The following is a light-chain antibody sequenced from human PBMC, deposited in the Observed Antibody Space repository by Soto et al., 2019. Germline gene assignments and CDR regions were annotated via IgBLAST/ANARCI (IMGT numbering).Light chain of an antibody. CDR2: RNN. V-gene: IGLV1-47*01. Sequence: SVLTQSPSASWTPGQRVTISCSGSRSNIGRNFAYWYQHVPGTAPRLLIQRNNERPSGVPDRFSGSKSGTSVSLAISGLRSDDEATYYCAAWDDTMDAQVFGGGTQLTVL. CDR1: RSNIGRNF. CDR3: AAWDDTMDAQV. J-gene: IGLJ3*02.